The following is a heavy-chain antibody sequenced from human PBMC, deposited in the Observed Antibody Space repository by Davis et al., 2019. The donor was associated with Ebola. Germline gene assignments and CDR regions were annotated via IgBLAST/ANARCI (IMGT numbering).Heavy chain of an antibody. J-gene: IGHJ4*02. CDR1: GGSFTGYN. D-gene: IGHD2-21*01. CDR2: ISHSGST. V-gene: IGHV4-34*01. Sequence: PSETLSLTCAVFGGSFTGYNWSWLRQPPGKGLEWIGEISHSGSTNYNPSLKGRVAISGDRSKNQFSLRLSSVTAADTAVYYCARAHRIPLGWGQGTLVTVSS. CDR3: ARAHRIPLG.